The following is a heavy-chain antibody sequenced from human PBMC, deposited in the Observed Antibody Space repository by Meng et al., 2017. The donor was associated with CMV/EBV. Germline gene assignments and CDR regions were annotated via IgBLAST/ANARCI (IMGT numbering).Heavy chain of an antibody. D-gene: IGHD6-13*01. V-gene: IGHV2-5*01. CDR1: GFSLSTSGVG. J-gene: IGHJ5*02. CDR3: AHGYSSPAEDWFDP. Sequence: SGPTLVTPTQTLTLTCTFSGFSLSTSGVGVGWIRQPPGKALEWLALIYWNDDKRYSPSLKSRLTITKDTSKNQVVLTMTNMDPVDTATYYCAHGYSSPAEDWFDPWGQGTLVTVSS. CDR2: IYWNDDK.